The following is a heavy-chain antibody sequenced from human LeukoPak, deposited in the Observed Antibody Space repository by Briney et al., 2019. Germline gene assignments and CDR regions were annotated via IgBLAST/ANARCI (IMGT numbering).Heavy chain of an antibody. D-gene: IGHD6-6*01. CDR1: GFTFSSYA. CDR3: ARAISSTTRNLGY. V-gene: IGHV3-23*01. CDR2: IRGSGGGT. J-gene: IGHJ4*02. Sequence: GGSLRLSCAASGFTFSSYAMSWVRQAPGKGLECVSAIRGSGGGTYYADSVKGRFTISRDNSKNTLYLQMNSLRAEDTAVYYCARAISSTTRNLGYWGQGILVTVSS.